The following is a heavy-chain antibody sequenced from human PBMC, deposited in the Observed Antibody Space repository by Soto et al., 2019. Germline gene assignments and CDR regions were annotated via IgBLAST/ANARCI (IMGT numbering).Heavy chain of an antibody. CDR1: GFTFSSYA. J-gene: IGHJ6*02. CDR2: ISYDGSNK. D-gene: IGHD3-10*01. V-gene: IGHV3-30*18. CDR3: AKELGFGELLYYYYGMDV. Sequence: PGGSLRLSCAASGFTFSSYAMSWVRQAPGKGLEWVAVISYDGSNKYYADSVKGRFTISRDNSKNTLYLQMNSLRAEDTAVYYCAKELGFGELLYYYYGMDVWGQGTTVTVSS.